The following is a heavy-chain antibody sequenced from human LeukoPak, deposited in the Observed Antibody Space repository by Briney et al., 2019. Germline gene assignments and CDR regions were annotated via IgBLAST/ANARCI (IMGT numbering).Heavy chain of an antibody. Sequence: SETLSLTCTVSGGSISSYYWSWIRQPPGKGLEWIGYIYYSGSTNYNPSLKSRVTISVDTSKNQFSLKLRSVTAADTAVYYCARSGIAAAVDYWGQGTLVTVSS. D-gene: IGHD6-13*01. CDR2: IYYSGST. J-gene: IGHJ4*02. CDR1: GGSISSYY. CDR3: ARSGIAAAVDY. V-gene: IGHV4-59*01.